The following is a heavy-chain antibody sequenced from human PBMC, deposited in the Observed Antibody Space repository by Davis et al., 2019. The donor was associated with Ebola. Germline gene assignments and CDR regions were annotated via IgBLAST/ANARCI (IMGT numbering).Heavy chain of an antibody. V-gene: IGHV3-9*01. CDR1: GFTFSGYG. CDR2: ISWNSGSI. Sequence: SLKISCAASGFTFSGYGMHWVRQAPGKGLEWVSGISWNSGSIGYADSVKGRFTISRDNAKNSLYLQMNSLRAEDTAVYYCAKEKTTVTTFWYFDLWGRGILVTVSS. D-gene: IGHD4-17*01. CDR3: AKEKTTVTTFWYFDL. J-gene: IGHJ2*01.